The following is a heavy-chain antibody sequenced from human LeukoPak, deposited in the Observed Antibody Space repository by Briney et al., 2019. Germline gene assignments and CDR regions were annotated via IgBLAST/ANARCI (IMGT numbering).Heavy chain of an antibody. D-gene: IGHD3-10*01. Sequence: GGSLRLSCAASGFTVSSNYMSWVRQAPGKGLEWVSVIYSGDSTYYADSVKGRFTISRDNSKNTLYLQMNSLRAEDTAVYYCARDLIENYSFYPSWGQGTLVTVSS. CDR3: ARDLIENYSFYPS. V-gene: IGHV3-66*02. J-gene: IGHJ5*02. CDR1: GFTVSSNY. CDR2: IYSGDST.